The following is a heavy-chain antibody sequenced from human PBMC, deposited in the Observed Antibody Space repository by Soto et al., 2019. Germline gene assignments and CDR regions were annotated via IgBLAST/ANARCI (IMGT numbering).Heavy chain of an antibody. D-gene: IGHD4-17*01. J-gene: IGHJ4*02. CDR1: GFTFSSYA. CDR3: ARDISWVDYGDYGGFDY. CDR2: ISYDGSNK. Sequence: QVQLVESGGRVVQPGRSLRLSCAASGFTFSSYAMHWVRQAPGKGLEWVAVISYDGSNKYYADSVKGRFTISRDNSKNTLYLQMNSLRAEDTAVYYCARDISWVDYGDYGGFDYWGQGTLVTVSS. V-gene: IGHV3-30-3*01.